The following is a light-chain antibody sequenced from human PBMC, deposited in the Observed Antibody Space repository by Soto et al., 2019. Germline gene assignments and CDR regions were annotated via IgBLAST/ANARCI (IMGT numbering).Light chain of an antibody. CDR1: QSIGSSY. Sequence: EVVLTQSPGTLSLSPGEGATLSCRASQSIGSSYLAWYQQKPGQAPRLLIYGASTRATGIPARFSGSGSGTGFTLTISSLQSEDFAVYYCQQYNNWPITFGQGTRLEIK. J-gene: IGKJ5*01. CDR2: GAS. CDR3: QQYNNWPIT. V-gene: IGKV3-15*01.